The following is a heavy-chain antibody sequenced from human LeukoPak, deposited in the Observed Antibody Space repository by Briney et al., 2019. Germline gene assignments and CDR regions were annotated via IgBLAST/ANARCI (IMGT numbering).Heavy chain of an antibody. CDR2: ISSSSSNI. V-gene: IGHV3-48*01. J-gene: IGHJ4*02. CDR3: ARAPRGYDFWSGPYFDY. D-gene: IGHD3-3*01. CDR1: GFTFSSDS. Sequence: GGSLRLSCAASGFTFSSDSMNWVRQAPGKGLEWVSYISSSSSNIYYADSLTGRFTISRDNAKNSLYLQMHSLRAEDTAVYYCARAPRGYDFWSGPYFDYWGQGTLVTVSS.